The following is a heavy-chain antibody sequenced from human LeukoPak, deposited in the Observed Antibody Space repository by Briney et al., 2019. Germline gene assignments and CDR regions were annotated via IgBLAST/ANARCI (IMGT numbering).Heavy chain of an antibody. CDR2: IYYSGST. Sequence: ASETLSLTCTVSGGSISSSSYYWGWIRQPPGKGLEWIGGIYYSGSTYYNPSLKSRVSISVDTSKNQFSLKLSSVTAADTAVYYFARLLWKTAYYYMDVWGKGTTVTVSS. CDR3: ARLLWKTAYYYMDV. D-gene: IGHD3-10*01. J-gene: IGHJ6*03. V-gene: IGHV4-39*01. CDR1: GGSISSSSYY.